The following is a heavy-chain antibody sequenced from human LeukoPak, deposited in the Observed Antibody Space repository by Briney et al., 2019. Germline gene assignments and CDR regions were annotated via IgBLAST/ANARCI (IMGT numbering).Heavy chain of an antibody. CDR3: ARARSGYLLEY. J-gene: IGHJ4*02. CDR2: IYYSGST. D-gene: IGHD5-18*01. CDR1: GGSISSSSYY. Sequence: SETLSLTCTVSGGSISSSSYYWGWIRQPPGKGLEWIGSIYYSGSTYYNPSLKSRVTISVDTSKNQFSLKLSSVTAADTAVYYCARARSGYLLEYWGQGTLVTVSS. V-gene: IGHV4-39*07.